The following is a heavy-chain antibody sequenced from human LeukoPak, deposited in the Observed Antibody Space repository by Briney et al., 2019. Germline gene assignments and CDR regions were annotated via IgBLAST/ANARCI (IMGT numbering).Heavy chain of an antibody. CDR2: ISSSGSTI. CDR1: GFTFSSYE. CDR3: ARRGYYYGSGSYHDAFDI. V-gene: IGHV3-48*03. D-gene: IGHD3-10*01. J-gene: IGHJ3*02. Sequence: GGSLRLSCAASGFTFSSYEMNWVRQAPGKGLEWVSYISSSGSTIYYADSVKGRFTISRDNAKNSLYLQMNSLRAEDTAVYYCARRGYYYGSGSYHDAFDIWGQGTMVTVSS.